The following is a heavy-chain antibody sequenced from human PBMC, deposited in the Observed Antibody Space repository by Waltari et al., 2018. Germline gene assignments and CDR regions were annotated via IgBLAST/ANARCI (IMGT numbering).Heavy chain of an antibody. D-gene: IGHD3-10*01. CDR2: ISGDGGST. V-gene: IGHV3-43*02. Sequence: EVQLVESGGGVVQPGGSLRLSYAASGFTFDDYAMHWVRQAPGKGLEWVSLISGDGGSTYYADSVKGRFTISRDNSKNSLYLQMNSLRTEDTALYYCASDYYGSGSHFDYWGQGTLVTVSS. J-gene: IGHJ4*02. CDR3: ASDYYGSGSHFDY. CDR1: GFTFDDYA.